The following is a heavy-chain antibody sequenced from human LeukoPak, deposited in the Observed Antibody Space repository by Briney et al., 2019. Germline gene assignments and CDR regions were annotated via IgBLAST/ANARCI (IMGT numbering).Heavy chain of an antibody. Sequence: GGSLRLSCVASGFTFSSYAMSWVRQAPGKGLEWVSAIRGSGGDTFYADSVKGRFTISRDNAKNSLYLQMNSLRAEDTAVYYCARSYYDYALDYWGQGTLVTISS. CDR3: ARSYYDYALDY. V-gene: IGHV3-23*01. J-gene: IGHJ4*02. D-gene: IGHD3-16*01. CDR1: GFTFSSYA. CDR2: IRGSGGDT.